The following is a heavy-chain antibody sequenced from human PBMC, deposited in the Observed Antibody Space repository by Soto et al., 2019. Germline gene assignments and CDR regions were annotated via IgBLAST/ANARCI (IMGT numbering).Heavy chain of an antibody. D-gene: IGHD2-2*01. CDR2: IYYSGST. V-gene: IGHV4-61*01. Sequence: SETLSLTCTVSGGSVSSDTYYWGWIRQPPGKGLGWIGYIYYSGSTDYNPSLDSRATIPADTSKNQFPLKLTSVSAADTAVYYCARVNYCSSSTCYWLDYWGQASLVTVCS. CDR1: GGSVSSDTYY. CDR3: ARVNYCSSSTCYWLDY. J-gene: IGHJ4*02.